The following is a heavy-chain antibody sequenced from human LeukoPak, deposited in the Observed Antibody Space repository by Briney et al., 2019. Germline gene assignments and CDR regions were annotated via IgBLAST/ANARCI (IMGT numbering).Heavy chain of an antibody. CDR2: IYYSGST. CDR1: GGSVSSHY. D-gene: IGHD3-22*01. V-gene: IGHV4-59*02. CDR3: ARLAESGYYYYYYYMDV. J-gene: IGHJ6*03. Sequence: SETLSLTCTVSGGSVSSHYWSWIRQPPGKGLEWIGYIYYSGSTNYNPSLKSRVTISVDTSKNQFSLKLSSVTAADTAVYYCARLAESGYYYYYYYMDVWGKGTTVTVSS.